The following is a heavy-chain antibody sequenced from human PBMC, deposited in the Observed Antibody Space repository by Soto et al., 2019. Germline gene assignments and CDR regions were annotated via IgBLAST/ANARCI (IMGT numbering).Heavy chain of an antibody. Sequence: QVQLEESGGGVVQPGRSLRLSCAASGFTFSSYGMHWVRQAPGKGLEWVAVISYDGSNKYYADSVKGRFTISRDNSKNTLYLQMNSLRAEDTAVYYCAKGGGHFDYWGQGTLVTVS. CDR1: GFTFSSYG. CDR2: ISYDGSNK. V-gene: IGHV3-30*18. J-gene: IGHJ4*02. CDR3: AKGGGHFDY. D-gene: IGHD3-16*01.